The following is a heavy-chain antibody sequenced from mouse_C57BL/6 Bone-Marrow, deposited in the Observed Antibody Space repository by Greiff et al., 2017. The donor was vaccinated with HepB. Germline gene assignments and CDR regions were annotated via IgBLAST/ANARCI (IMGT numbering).Heavy chain of an antibody. Sequence: VQLKESGPGMVKPSQSLSLTCTVTGYSITSGYDWHWIRHFPGNKLEWMGYISYSGSTNYNPSLKSRISITHDTSKNHFFLKLNSVTTEDTATYYCARERYDGGYAMDYWGQGTSVTVSS. J-gene: IGHJ4*01. D-gene: IGHD2-3*01. V-gene: IGHV3-1*01. CDR3: ARERYDGGYAMDY. CDR2: ISYSGST. CDR1: GYSITSGYD.